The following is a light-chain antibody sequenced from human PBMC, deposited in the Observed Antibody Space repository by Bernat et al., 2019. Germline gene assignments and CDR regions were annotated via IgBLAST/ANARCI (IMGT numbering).Light chain of an antibody. V-gene: IGLV2-23*02. Sequence: QSALTQPASVSGSPGQSITIPCTGTSSDVRSYNLVSWYQQHPGKAPKLMIYEVSKRPSGISNRFSGSKAGNTRSLTISVVKAEDKADYYCSSYGDSSNFFGTGTEDT. CDR1: SSDVRSYNL. CDR3: SSYGDSSNF. J-gene: IGLJ1*01. CDR2: EVS.